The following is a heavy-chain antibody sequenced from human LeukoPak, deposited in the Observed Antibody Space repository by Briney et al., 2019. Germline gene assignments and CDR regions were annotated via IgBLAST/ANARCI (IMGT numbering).Heavy chain of an antibody. V-gene: IGHV4-4*07. J-gene: IGHJ4*02. CDR3: ARVERGGLDY. CDR2: VYPGESS. Sequence: SETLSLTCTVSGGSISSYYWSWIRQPAGKGLEWIGRVYPGESSEYNPSLKSRVTMSVDTSKNQFSLKVNSVTSADTAVYDCARVERGGLDYWGQGTLVTVSS. D-gene: IGHD3-10*01. CDR1: GGSISSYY.